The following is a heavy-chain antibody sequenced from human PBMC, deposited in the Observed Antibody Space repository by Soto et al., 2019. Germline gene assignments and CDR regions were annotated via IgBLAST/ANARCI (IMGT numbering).Heavy chain of an antibody. CDR2: ISWNSGSI. V-gene: IGHV3-9*01. CDR1: GFTFDDDA. Sequence: EVQLVESGGGLVQPGRSLRLSCAASGFTFDDDAMHWVRHAPGKGLEWVSGISWNSGSIGYADSVKGRFTISRDNAKNSLYLHMNSLRAEDKASYYCAKGLLDGYSGYDIWDAFDIWGQGTMVTVSS. D-gene: IGHD5-12*01. J-gene: IGHJ3*02. CDR3: AKGLLDGYSGYDIWDAFDI.